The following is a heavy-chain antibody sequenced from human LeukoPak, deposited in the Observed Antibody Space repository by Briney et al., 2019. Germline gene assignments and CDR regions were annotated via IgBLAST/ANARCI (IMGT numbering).Heavy chain of an antibody. Sequence: SETLSLTCAVSHDSSYSSIYYWDWVRQPPGKGLEWIATIDYSGNTYYNPSLKSRATISTDTSRSQFSLNLSSVTAGDTAVYYCARRHGWGHFLGGYPDRPRHAFDIWGQGTMVTVSS. CDR1: HDSSYSSIYY. V-gene: IGHV4-39*07. CDR2: IDYSGNT. D-gene: IGHD3-3*02. J-gene: IGHJ3*02. CDR3: ARRHGWGHFLGGYPDRPRHAFDI.